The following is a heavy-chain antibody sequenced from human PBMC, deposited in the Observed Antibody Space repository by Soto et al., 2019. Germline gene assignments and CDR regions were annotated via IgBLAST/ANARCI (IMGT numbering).Heavy chain of an antibody. Sequence: QVQLVQSGAEVKKPGSSVKVSCKASGGTFSSYAISWVRQAPGQGLEWMGGIIPIFGTADYAQKFQGRVTIAADESTSTAYMALGSLRSADTAAYYCARHLGGTPYYFGMDVWRQGTTVTVSS. CDR2: IIPIFGTA. V-gene: IGHV1-69*12. J-gene: IGHJ6*02. D-gene: IGHD3-16*01. CDR1: GGTFSSYA. CDR3: ARHLGGTPYYFGMDV.